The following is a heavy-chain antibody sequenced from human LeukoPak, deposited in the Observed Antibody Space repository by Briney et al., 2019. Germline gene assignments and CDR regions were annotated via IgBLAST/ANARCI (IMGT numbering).Heavy chain of an antibody. V-gene: IGHV1-8*01. CDR3: ARSSTAAIDY. CDR2: MNSNSGNT. D-gene: IGHD2-2*01. Sequence: ASVNLSCTASGYTFSNYDTTWVRQATGLRPEWMGWMNSNSGNTGYAQKFQGRVTMTRDTSINTAYMELHSLTSEDTAVYYCARSSTAAIDYWGQGTLVTVSS. J-gene: IGHJ4*02. CDR1: GYTFSNYD.